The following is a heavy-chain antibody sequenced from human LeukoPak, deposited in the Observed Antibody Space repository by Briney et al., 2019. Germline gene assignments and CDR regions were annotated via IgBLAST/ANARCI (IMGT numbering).Heavy chain of an antibody. CDR1: GYTFTSYG. CDR2: ISAYNVNA. V-gene: IGHV1-18*01. Sequence: GASVKVSCKASGYTFTSYGISWVRQAPGQGLEWMGWISAYNVNANFAQKLQGRVTMTTDTSTNTAYMELRSLRSDDTAVYYCASRAGYCSSNNCYATALDYWGQGTLVTVSA. D-gene: IGHD2-2*01. CDR3: ASRAGYCSSNNCYATALDY. J-gene: IGHJ4*02.